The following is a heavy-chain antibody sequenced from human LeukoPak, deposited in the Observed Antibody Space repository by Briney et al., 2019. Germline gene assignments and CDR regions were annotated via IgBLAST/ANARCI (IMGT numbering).Heavy chain of an antibody. CDR1: GGSISSSNW. CDR2: IYHSGST. CDR3: ARVTGYMIEDYFDY. D-gene: IGHD3-22*01. J-gene: IGHJ4*02. V-gene: IGHV4-4*02. Sequence: PSETLSLTCAVSGGSISSSNWWSWVRPPPGKGLEWIGEIYHSGSTNYNPSLKSRVTISVDTSKNQFSLKLSSVTAADTAVYYCARVTGYMIEDYFDYWGQGILVTVSS.